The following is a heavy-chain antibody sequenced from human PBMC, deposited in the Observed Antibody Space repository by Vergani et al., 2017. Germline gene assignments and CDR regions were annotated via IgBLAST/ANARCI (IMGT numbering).Heavy chain of an antibody. J-gene: IGHJ4*02. CDR3: ARAVSTTVGDPPGY. D-gene: IGHD4-23*01. Sequence: EVQLVESGGGLVQPGGSLRLSCAASGFTFSSYDMHWVRQATGKGLEWVSAIGTAGDTYYPGSVKGRFTISRENAKNSLYLQMNSLRAGDTAIYYSARAVSTTVGDPPGYWGQGTLVTVSS. V-gene: IGHV3-13*01. CDR1: GFTFSSYD. CDR2: IGTAGDT.